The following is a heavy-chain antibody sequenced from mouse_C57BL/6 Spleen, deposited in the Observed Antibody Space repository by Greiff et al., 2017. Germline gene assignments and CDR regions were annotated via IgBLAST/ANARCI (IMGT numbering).Heavy chain of an antibody. CDR1: GYTFTSYW. CDR3: ARARGTGTFDY. D-gene: IGHD4-1*01. V-gene: IGHV1-52*01. CDR2: IDPSDSET. J-gene: IGHJ2*01. Sequence: QVQLQQPGAELVRPGSSVKLSCKASGYTFTSYWMHWVKQRPIQGLEWIGNIDPSDSETHYNQKFKDKATLTVDKSSSTAYMQLSSLTSEDSAVYYCARARGTGTFDYWGQGTTLTVSS.